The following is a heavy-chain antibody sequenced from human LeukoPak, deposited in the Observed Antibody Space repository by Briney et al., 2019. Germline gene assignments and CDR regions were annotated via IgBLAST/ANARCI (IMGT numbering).Heavy chain of an antibody. D-gene: IGHD6-13*01. J-gene: IGHJ6*02. Sequence: ASVTVSCKASGYTFTGYYMHWVRQAPGRGLEWMGWINPNSGGTNYAQKFQGGVTITRDTSISTAYMELSRLRSDDTAVYYCARDVRGSSWYDYYYGMDVWGQGTTVTVSS. CDR3: ARDVRGSSWYDYYYGMDV. V-gene: IGHV1-2*02. CDR2: INPNSGGT. CDR1: GYTFTGYY.